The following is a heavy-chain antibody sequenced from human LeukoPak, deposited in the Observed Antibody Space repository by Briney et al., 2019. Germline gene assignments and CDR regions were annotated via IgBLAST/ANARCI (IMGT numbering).Heavy chain of an antibody. Sequence: GGSLRLSCAASGFTFDDYAMHWVRQAPGKGLEWVSLISGDGGSTYYADSVKGRFTISRGNSKNSLYLQMNSLRTEDTALYYCAKSKAYGSGSYLDYWGQGTLVTVSS. V-gene: IGHV3-43*02. D-gene: IGHD3-10*01. CDR1: GFTFDDYA. CDR3: AKSKAYGSGSYLDY. J-gene: IGHJ4*02. CDR2: ISGDGGST.